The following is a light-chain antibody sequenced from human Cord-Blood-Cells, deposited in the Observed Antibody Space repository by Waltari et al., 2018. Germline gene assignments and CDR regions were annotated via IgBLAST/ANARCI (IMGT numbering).Light chain of an antibody. CDR2: SNN. Sequence: QSVLPHPHPASRTPGQRLPLTRPASSTNIRSNTVTWYQNLPGTAPKLLIYSNNQRPSGVPALFSGSKSGTSASLAISVLQAEDGADDYCAAWDDSLNGWVFGGGTKLTVL. CDR1: STNIRSNT. V-gene: IGLV1-44*01. CDR3: AAWDDSLNGWV. J-gene: IGLJ3*02.